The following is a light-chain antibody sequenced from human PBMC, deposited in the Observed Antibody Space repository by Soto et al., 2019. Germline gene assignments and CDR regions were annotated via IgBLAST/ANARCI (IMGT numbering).Light chain of an antibody. V-gene: IGLV1-44*01. CDR2: SNN. CDR3: AAWDYSLSGPV. Sequence: QSVLTQAPSASGIPGQRVTISCSGSTSNIGRYGVDWYQHLPGTAPKLLIYSNNERPSGVPDRFSGSQSGTSASLAISGLQSEDEADYYCAAWDYSLSGPVFGGGTKLTVL. J-gene: IGLJ2*01. CDR1: TSNIGRYG.